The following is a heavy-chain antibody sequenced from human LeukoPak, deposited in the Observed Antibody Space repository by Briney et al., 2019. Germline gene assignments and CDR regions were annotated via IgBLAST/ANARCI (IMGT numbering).Heavy chain of an antibody. J-gene: IGHJ4*02. CDR2: IFYSGSP. Sequence: ETLSLTCTVSGGSISSYYWSWIWQPPGKGLEWIGNIFYSGSPNYNPSLKSRVTVSFDTSKNQFSLNLSSVTAADTAVYYCAREGGPYRPLDYSGQRTMVAAAS. CDR3: AREGGPYRPLDY. V-gene: IGHV4-4*08. CDR1: GGSISSYY.